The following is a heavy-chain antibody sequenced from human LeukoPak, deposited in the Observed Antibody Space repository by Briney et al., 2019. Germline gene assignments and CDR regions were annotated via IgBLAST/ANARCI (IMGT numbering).Heavy chain of an antibody. D-gene: IGHD5-18*01. V-gene: IGHV1-18*01. CDR3: ARDNGGTAMAYYYYYMDV. CDR2: ISADNGNT. Sequence: ASVKVSCKASGYTFSSYGISWVRQAPGQGLEWMGWISADNGNTNYVQKFQGRVTMTTDTSTSTAYMELSSLRSEDTAVYYCARDNGGTAMAYYYYYMDVWGKGTTVTISS. CDR1: GYTFSSYG. J-gene: IGHJ6*03.